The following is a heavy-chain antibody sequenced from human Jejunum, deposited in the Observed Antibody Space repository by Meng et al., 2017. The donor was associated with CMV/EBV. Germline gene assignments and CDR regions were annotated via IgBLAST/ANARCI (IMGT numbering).Heavy chain of an antibody. CDR2: VSHDGSNE. D-gene: IGHD3-3*01. CDR1: GFIFSSP. CDR3: ARDPGVDF. J-gene: IGHJ4*02. V-gene: IGHV3-30*04. Sequence: SCAASGFIFSSPIHWVRQAPGKGLEWVAVVSHDGSNEHYADSVKGRFTISRDNSKNTLYLQMNSLRTEDTAVYYCARDPGVDFWGQGTRVTVSS.